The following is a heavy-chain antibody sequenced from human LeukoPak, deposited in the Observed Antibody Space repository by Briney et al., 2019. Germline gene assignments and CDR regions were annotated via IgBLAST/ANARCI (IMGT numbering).Heavy chain of an antibody. Sequence: GGSLRLSCAAAGFTFSSYAMSWVRQAPGKGLEWVSAISGSGGNTYYADSVKGRFTISRDNSKNTLYLQMNSLRAEDTAVYYCAKVYCSSTSCFDPWGQGTLVTVSS. D-gene: IGHD2-2*01. V-gene: IGHV3-23*01. CDR3: AKVYCSSTSCFDP. CDR1: GFTFSSYA. CDR2: ISGSGGNT. J-gene: IGHJ5*02.